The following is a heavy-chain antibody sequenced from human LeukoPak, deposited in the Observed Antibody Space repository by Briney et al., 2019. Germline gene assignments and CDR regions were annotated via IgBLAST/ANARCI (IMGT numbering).Heavy chain of an antibody. D-gene: IGHD2-2*01. CDR1: GFTFSNQG. Sequence: GGSLRLSCAAPGFTFSNQGMSWVRQAPGKGLEWVSSISGSGGSTYYADSVKGRFTISRDNSKNTLYLQMNTLRAEDTAVYYCAPLSIPSGEFDYWGQGTLVTVSS. J-gene: IGHJ4*02. CDR3: APLSIPSGEFDY. CDR2: ISGSGGST. V-gene: IGHV3-23*01.